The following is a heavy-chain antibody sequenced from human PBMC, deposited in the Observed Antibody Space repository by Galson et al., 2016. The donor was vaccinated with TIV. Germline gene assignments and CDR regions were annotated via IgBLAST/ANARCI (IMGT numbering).Heavy chain of an antibody. CDR1: GYMFIAYY. CDR2: INPNSGGS. D-gene: IGHD3-10*01. V-gene: IGHV1-2*06. J-gene: IGHJ4*02. Sequence: SVKVSCKASGYMFIAYYIHWVRQAPGHGLEWMGRINPNSGGSNSAQKFQGRVTMTSDTSISTAYMELSGLTSDDTAVYYCASIFGSGRKQYSWGQGTLVTVSS. CDR3: ASIFGSGRKQYS.